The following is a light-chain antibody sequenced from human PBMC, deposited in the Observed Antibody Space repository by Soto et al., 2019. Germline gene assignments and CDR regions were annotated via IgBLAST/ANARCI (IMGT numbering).Light chain of an antibody. J-gene: IGLJ3*02. V-gene: IGLV1-47*02. CDR2: SNN. Sequence: QSVLTQTPSASGTPGQRVTISCSGSSSNIGSNYVYWYQQLPGTAPKVLIYSNNQRPSGVPDRFSGSKSGTSASLAISGLRSEDEADYYCAAWDASLSGPVFGGGTQLTVL. CDR3: AAWDASLSGPV. CDR1: SSNIGSNY.